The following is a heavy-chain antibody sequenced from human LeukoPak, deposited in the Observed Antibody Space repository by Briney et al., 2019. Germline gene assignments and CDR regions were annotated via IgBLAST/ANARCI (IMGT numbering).Heavy chain of an antibody. CDR2: IIPIFGTA. CDR1: GGTFISYA. V-gene: IGHV1-69*05. Sequence: ASVKVSCKASGGTFISYAISWVRQAPGQGREWMGRIIPIFGTANYAQKFQGRVTITTDESTSTAYMELSSLRSEDTAVYYCARLCSGGSCLDYWGQGTLVTVSS. D-gene: IGHD2-15*01. CDR3: ARLCSGGSCLDY. J-gene: IGHJ4*02.